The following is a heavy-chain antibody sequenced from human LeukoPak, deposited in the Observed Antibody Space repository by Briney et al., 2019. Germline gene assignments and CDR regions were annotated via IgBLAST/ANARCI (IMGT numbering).Heavy chain of an antibody. Sequence: PGGSLRLSCAASGFTFSSYGMHWVRQAPGKGLEWVAVISYDGSNKYYADSVKGRFTISRDNSKNTLYLQMNSLRAEDTAVYYCARAWGSADYWGQGTQVTVSS. CDR2: ISYDGSNK. D-gene: IGHD7-27*01. CDR3: ARAWGSADY. V-gene: IGHV3-30*03. J-gene: IGHJ4*02. CDR1: GFTFSSYG.